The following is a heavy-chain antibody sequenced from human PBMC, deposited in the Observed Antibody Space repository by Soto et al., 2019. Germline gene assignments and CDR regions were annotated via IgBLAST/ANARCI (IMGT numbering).Heavy chain of an antibody. CDR1: GFTFSSYG. V-gene: IGHV3-30*18. CDR3: AKGMGGRYYDSTQGPFDY. Sequence: GGSLRLSCAASGFTFSSYGMHWVRQDPGKGLGWVAVISYDGSNKYYADSVKGRFTISRDNSKNTLYLQMNSLRAEDTAVYYCAKGMGGRYYDSTQGPFDYWGQGTLVTVSS. CDR2: ISYDGSNK. D-gene: IGHD3-22*01. J-gene: IGHJ4*02.